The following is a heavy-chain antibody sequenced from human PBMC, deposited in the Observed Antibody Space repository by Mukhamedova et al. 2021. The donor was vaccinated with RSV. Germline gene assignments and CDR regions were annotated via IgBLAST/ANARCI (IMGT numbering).Heavy chain of an antibody. V-gene: IGHV3-23*01. Sequence: VSTMTAFTGHTYDADSVKGRFTIFRDNSKNTLYLQMNSLRVEDTAVYYCAKQYYYASGAFIFYFDSWGQGSLVTVSS. D-gene: IGHD3-10*01. CDR2: MTAFTGHT. J-gene: IGHJ4*02. CDR3: AKQYYYASGAFIFYFDS.